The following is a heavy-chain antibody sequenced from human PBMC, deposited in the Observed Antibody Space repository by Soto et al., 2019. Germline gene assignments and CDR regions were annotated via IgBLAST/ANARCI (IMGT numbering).Heavy chain of an antibody. CDR2: IKKDGSQI. CDR1: GFTFNNYW. D-gene: IGHD6-13*01. J-gene: IGHJ3*02. V-gene: IGHV3-7*04. CDR3: TRGRMAADADIEAFDI. Sequence: GGSLRLSCAASGFTFNNYWMNWVRQAPGKGLEWVADIKKDGSQIYYMDSVKGRFTISRDNTQNSLYLQMNSLRADDTAVYYCTRGRMAADADIEAFDIWGQGTMVTVS.